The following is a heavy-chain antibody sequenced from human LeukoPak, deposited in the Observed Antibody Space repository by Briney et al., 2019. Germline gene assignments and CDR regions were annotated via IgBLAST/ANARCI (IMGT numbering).Heavy chain of an antibody. Sequence: ASVTLSCKASGYSVTGNCMHWGRQPPAPGLEWMGRINTNNGGTTYAQKFLDSGTMTTDTTTSTAYIVLSRLRSAATAALYCARGWEVRGVSDGGWGKGTTVTVSS. CDR1: GYSVTGNC. CDR3: ARGWEVRGVSDGG. CDR2: INTNNGGT. D-gene: IGHD3-10*01. J-gene: IGHJ6*04. V-gene: IGHV1-2*02.